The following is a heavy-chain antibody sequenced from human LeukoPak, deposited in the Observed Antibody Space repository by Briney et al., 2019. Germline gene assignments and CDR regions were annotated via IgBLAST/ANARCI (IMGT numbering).Heavy chain of an antibody. CDR3: ARERSYYGSGSYLARPFDY. J-gene: IGHJ4*02. Sequence: SETLSLTCAVYGGSFSGYYWSWIRQPPGKGLEWIGEINHSGSTNYNPSLKSRVTISVDTSKNQFSLKLSSVTAADTAVYYCARERSYYGSGSYLARPFDYWGQGTLVTVSS. CDR1: GGSFSGYY. CDR2: INHSGST. V-gene: IGHV4-34*01. D-gene: IGHD3-10*01.